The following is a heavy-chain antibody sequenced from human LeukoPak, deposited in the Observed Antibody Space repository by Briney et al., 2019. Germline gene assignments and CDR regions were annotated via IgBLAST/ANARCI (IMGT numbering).Heavy chain of an antibody. D-gene: IGHD6-19*01. Sequence: GGSLRLSCAASGFTFSDYHMSWIRQAPGKGLEWVSYISSSGGTISYTDSVKGRFTISRDNAKNSLYLQMNSLRAEDTAVYYCARGPVSSSGFFGYWGQGTLVTVSS. CDR1: GFTFSDYH. CDR2: ISSSGGTI. CDR3: ARGPVSSSGFFGY. V-gene: IGHV3-11*01. J-gene: IGHJ4*02.